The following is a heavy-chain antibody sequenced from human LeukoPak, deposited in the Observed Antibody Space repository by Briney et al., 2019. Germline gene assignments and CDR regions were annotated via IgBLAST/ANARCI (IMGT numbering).Heavy chain of an antibody. CDR1: GGTFSSYA. Sequence: SVKVSCKASGGTFSSYAISWVRQAPEQGLEWMGGIIPIFGTANYAQKFQGRVTITADKSTSTAYMELSSLRSEDTAVYYCARVSSGRHYGGYFDYWGQGTLVTVSS. V-gene: IGHV1-69*06. CDR3: ARVSSGRHYGGYFDY. D-gene: IGHD6-19*01. J-gene: IGHJ4*02. CDR2: IIPIFGTA.